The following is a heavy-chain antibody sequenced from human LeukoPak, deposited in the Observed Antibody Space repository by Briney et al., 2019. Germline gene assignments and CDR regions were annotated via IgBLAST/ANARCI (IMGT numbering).Heavy chain of an antibody. J-gene: IGHJ4*02. D-gene: IGHD3-10*01. CDR3: ARDMAGIEDY. CDR2: ISAYNGNT. Sequence: ASVKVSCKASGYTFTSYYMPWVRQAPGQGLEWMGWISAYNGNTNYAQKLQGRVTMTTDTSTSTAYMELRSLRSDDTAVYYCARDMAGIEDYWGQGTLVTVSS. V-gene: IGHV1-18*04. CDR1: GYTFTSYY.